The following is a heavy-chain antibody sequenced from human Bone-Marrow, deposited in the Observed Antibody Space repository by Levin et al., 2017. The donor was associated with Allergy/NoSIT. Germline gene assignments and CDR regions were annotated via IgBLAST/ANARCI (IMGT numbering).Heavy chain of an antibody. J-gene: IGHJ3*02. CDR1: GFTFSIYS. V-gene: IGHV3-21*01. CDR3: ARGIIGDVRVAHKEAFDI. CDR2: ISGSGSDR. Sequence: GGSLRLSCTVSGFTFSIYSINWVRQAPGKGLEGVSSISGSGSDRYYVDSVRGRFTISRDNAKNSLTLQMNSLRAEDTAVYYCARGIIGDVRVAHKEAFDIWGQGTMVSVSS. D-gene: IGHD2-8*02.